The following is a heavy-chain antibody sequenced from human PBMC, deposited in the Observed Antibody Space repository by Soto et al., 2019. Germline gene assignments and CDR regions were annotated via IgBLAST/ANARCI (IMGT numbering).Heavy chain of an antibody. V-gene: IGHV3-30*18. Sequence: QVQLVESGGGVVQPGRSLRLSCTASGFTFSTYGMHWVRQAPGKGLEWVAVISNDGSNEYYADYVKGRFTISRDNSKNTLYLPMNSMRAEDTAVYYCANQITVEAFDMWGQGTVVTVSS. CDR2: ISNDGSNE. CDR3: ANQITVEAFDM. CDR1: GFTFSTYG. J-gene: IGHJ3*02. D-gene: IGHD3-10*01.